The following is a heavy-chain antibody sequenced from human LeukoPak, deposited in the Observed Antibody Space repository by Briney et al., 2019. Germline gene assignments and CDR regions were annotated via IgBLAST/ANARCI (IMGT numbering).Heavy chain of an antibody. J-gene: IGHJ4*02. CDR1: GFNFNMFA. V-gene: IGHV3-23*01. Sequence: GGSLRLSCTGTGFNFNMFAIHWVRQAPGQGLEWVSGLSRGTSTANYADSVKGRFTISRDNSKNMLYLQMNSLRAEDTAVYYCAKKNSGLHPFDYWGQGTLVTVSS. D-gene: IGHD4-23*01. CDR2: LSRGTSTA. CDR3: AKKNSGLHPFDY.